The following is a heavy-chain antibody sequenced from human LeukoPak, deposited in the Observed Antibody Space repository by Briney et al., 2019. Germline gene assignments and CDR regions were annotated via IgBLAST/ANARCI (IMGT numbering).Heavy chain of an antibody. D-gene: IGHD3-10*01. Sequence: GGALRLSCAASGFTFSSYAMSWVRQAPGKVLELVSAISGSGGSTYYADSVKGRFTTSRDNSKNTLYLQMNSLRAEDTAVYYCASTMVRGVSRYYGMDVWGQGTTVTVSS. J-gene: IGHJ6*02. V-gene: IGHV3-23*01. CDR3: ASTMVRGVSRYYGMDV. CDR1: GFTFSSYA. CDR2: ISGSGGST.